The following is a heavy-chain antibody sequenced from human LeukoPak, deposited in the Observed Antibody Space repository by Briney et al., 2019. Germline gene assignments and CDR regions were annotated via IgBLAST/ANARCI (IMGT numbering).Heavy chain of an antibody. D-gene: IGHD3-10*01. V-gene: IGHV3-64*01. CDR2: ISSNGGST. Sequence: GGSLRLSCAASGFTFSSYAMHWVRQAPGKGLEYVSAISSNGGSTYYANSVKGGFTISRDNSKNTLYLQMGSLRAEDMAVYYCARDLRIERFGPGSYYNGWDYWGQGTLVTVSS. CDR1: GFTFSSYA. J-gene: IGHJ4*02. CDR3: ARDLRIERFGPGSYYNGWDY.